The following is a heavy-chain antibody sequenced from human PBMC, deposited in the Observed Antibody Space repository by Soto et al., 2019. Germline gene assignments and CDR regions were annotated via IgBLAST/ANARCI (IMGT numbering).Heavy chain of an antibody. CDR2: IYPGDSDT. CDR1: GYSFTSYW. J-gene: IGHJ4*02. D-gene: IGHD5-12*01. CDR3: ARLKRDGYNYSPLYY. Sequence: PGESLKISCKGSGYSFTSYWIGWVRQMPGKGLEWVGIIYPGDSDTRYSPSFQGQVTISADKSISTAYLQWSSLKASDTAMYYCARLKRDGYNYSPLYYWGQGTLVTVSS. V-gene: IGHV5-51*01.